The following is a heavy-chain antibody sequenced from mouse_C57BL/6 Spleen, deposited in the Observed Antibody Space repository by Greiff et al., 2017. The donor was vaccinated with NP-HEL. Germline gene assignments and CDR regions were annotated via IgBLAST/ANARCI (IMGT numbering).Heavy chain of an antibody. V-gene: IGHV1-22*01. CDR1: GYTFTDYN. D-gene: IGHD4-1*01. CDR3: ARKELTGTSFAY. J-gene: IGHJ3*01. CDR2: INPNNGGT. Sequence: VQLQQPGAELVKPGASVKLSCKASGYTFTDYNMHWVKQSHGKSLEWIGYINPNNGGTSYNQKFKGKATLTVNKSSSTAYMELRSLTSEDSAVYYCARKELTGTSFAYWGQGTLVTVSA.